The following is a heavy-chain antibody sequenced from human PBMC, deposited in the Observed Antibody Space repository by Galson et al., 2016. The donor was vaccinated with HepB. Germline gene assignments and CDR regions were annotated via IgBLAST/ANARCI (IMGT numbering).Heavy chain of an antibody. CDR3: ARDEVGSQNDFDY. CDR1: GFTFSNYY. Sequence: SLRLSCAASGFTFSNYYMTWIRQAPGKGLEWISYISNSGSYTNYADSVKGRFTISRDNAKNSLYMQMNSLRAEDTAVYYCARDEVGSQNDFDYWGQGTLVTVSS. CDR2: ISNSGSYT. V-gene: IGHV3-11*06. D-gene: IGHD1-1*01. J-gene: IGHJ4*02.